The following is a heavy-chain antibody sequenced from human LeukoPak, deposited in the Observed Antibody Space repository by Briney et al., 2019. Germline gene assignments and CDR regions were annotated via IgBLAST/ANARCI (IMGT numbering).Heavy chain of an antibody. CDR1: GFTFSNYA. V-gene: IGHV3-23*01. Sequence: GGSLRLSCAVSGFTFSNYAMSWVRQAPGKGLEWVSAISATGGATYYADSVKGRFTMSRDNSMNTLYLQMNNLRAGDTALYYCAREPMSTGWFDPWGQGTLVTVSS. D-gene: IGHD3-10*02. J-gene: IGHJ5*02. CDR2: ISATGGAT. CDR3: AREPMSTGWFDP.